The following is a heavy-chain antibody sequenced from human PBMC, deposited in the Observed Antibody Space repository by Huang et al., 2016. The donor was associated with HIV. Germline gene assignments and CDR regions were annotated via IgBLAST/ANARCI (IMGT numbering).Heavy chain of an antibody. D-gene: IGHD3-22*01. CDR2: IIPIFGTP. J-gene: IGHJ4*02. CDR1: GGTFTTYT. Sequence: QVQLVQSGAEVKKPGSSVKVSCKASGGTFTTYTITWVRQAPGQGLGWMGCIIPIFGTPNYAQKCQGRVTITADESTSTAYMELSSLRSEDTAVYYCAREYYYDNSGYYFDYWGQGTLVTVSS. CDR3: AREYYYDNSGYYFDY. V-gene: IGHV1-69*13.